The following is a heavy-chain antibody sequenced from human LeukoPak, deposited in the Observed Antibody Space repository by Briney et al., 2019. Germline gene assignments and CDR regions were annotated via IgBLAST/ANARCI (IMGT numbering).Heavy chain of an antibody. Sequence: SETLSLTCTVSGGSISSYYWSWIRQPPGKGLEWIGYIYYSGSTNYNPSLKSRVTISVDTSKNQFSLKLSSVTAADTAVYYCARRRRGPGNAFDIWGQGTMVTVSS. CDR2: IYYSGST. CDR1: GGSISSYY. J-gene: IGHJ3*02. CDR3: ARRRRGPGNAFDI. V-gene: IGHV4-59*01. D-gene: IGHD1-14*01.